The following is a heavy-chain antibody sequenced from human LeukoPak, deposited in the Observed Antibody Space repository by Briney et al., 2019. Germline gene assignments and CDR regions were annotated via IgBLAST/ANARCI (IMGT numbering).Heavy chain of an antibody. V-gene: IGHV3-23*01. CDR1: GFTFSSYA. Sequence: PGGSLRLSCAASGFTFSSYAMSRVRQAPGKGLEWVSAISGSGGSTYYADSVKGRFTISRDNSKNTLYLQMNSLRAEDTAVYYCAKRNHYYGSGSYTYYFDYWGQGTLVTVSS. D-gene: IGHD3-10*01. J-gene: IGHJ4*02. CDR3: AKRNHYYGSGSYTYYFDY. CDR2: ISGSGGST.